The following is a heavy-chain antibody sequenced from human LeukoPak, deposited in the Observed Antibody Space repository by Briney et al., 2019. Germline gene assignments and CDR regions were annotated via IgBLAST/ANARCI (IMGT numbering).Heavy chain of an antibody. Sequence: SQTMSLTCTVSGGSISSGDYYWSWIRQPPGKGLEWLGYIYYSGSTYYNPSLKSRVTISVDTSKNQCSLKLSSVTAADTAVYYCARVEGGSGWYYFDYWGQGTLVTVSS. V-gene: IGHV4-30-4*01. D-gene: IGHD6-19*01. CDR1: GGSISSGDYY. CDR3: ARVEGGSGWYYFDY. J-gene: IGHJ4*02. CDR2: IYYSGST.